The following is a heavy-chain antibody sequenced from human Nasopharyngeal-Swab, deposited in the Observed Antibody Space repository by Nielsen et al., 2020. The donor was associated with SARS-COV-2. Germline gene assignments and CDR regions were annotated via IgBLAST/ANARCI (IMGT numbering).Heavy chain of an antibody. CDR2: IWYDGTNK. D-gene: IGHD3-22*01. CDR1: GFSVTSPG. V-gene: IGHV3-33*01. Sequence: GESLKISCKASGFSVTSPGLHWVRQAPGKGLEWVAVIWYDGTNKFYADSVKGRFTISRDNSKNTLYLQMNSLRAEDTAMYYCHLSSGYDGYINYWGQGTLVTVSS. J-gene: IGHJ4*02. CDR3: HLSSGYDGYINY.